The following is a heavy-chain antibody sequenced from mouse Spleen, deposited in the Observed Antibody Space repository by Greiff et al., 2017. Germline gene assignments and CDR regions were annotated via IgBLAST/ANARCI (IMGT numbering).Heavy chain of an antibody. CDR3: TRGGYYY. J-gene: IGHJ2*01. CDR2: IDTSDSYT. Sequence: QVQLQQSGAELVMPGASVKMSCKASGYTFTDYWMHWVKQRPGQGLEWIGAIDTSDSYTSYNQKFKDKATLTVDKSSSTAYMQLSSPTSEDSAVYYCTRGGYYYWGQGTTLTVSS. D-gene: IGHD2-3*01. CDR1: GYTFTDYW. V-gene: IGHV1-69*01.